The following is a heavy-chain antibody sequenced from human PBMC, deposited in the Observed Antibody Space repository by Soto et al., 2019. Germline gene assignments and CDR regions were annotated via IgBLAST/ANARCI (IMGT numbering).Heavy chain of an antibody. CDR2: INHSGST. CDR3: ARGRPYYDYVWGRYFDD. J-gene: IGHJ4*02. V-gene: IGHV4-34*01. Sequence: SETLSLTCAVYGGSFSGYYWSWIRQPPGKGLEWIGEINHSGSTNYNPSLKSRVTISVDTSKNQFSLKLSSVTAADTAVYYCARGRPYYDYVWGRYFDDWGQGTLVTVSS. CDR1: GGSFSGYY. D-gene: IGHD3-16*01.